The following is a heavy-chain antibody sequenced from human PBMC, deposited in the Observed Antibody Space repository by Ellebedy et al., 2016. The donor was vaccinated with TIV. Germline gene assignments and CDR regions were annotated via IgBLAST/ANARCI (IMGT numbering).Heavy chain of an antibody. Sequence: GESLKLSCAGSGFTFSDYFMSWVRQAPGKGLEWISYIPASGTGIYYADSVKGRFTVARDNANKSLHLQMNNLRGDDTAVYYCGRAREPGPFAYYYHGMDVWGQGTTVTVSS. V-gene: IGHV3-11*01. CDR1: GFTFSDYF. CDR3: GRAREPGPFAYYYHGMDV. CDR2: IPASGTGI. D-gene: IGHD1-1*01. J-gene: IGHJ6*02.